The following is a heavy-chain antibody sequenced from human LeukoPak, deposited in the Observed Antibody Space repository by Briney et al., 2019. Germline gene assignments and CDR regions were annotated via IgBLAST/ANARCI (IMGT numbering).Heavy chain of an antibody. J-gene: IGHJ5*02. D-gene: IGHD3-10*01. CDR1: GFTFNSYA. V-gene: IGHV3-21*01. CDR2: ISSSSSYI. Sequence: GGSLRLSCAASGFTFNSYAMNWVRQAPGKGLEWVSSISSSSSYIYYADSVKGRFTISRDNAKNSLYLQMNSLRAEDTAVYYCARDRGSGSYASWFDPWGQGTLVTVSS. CDR3: ARDRGSGSYASWFDP.